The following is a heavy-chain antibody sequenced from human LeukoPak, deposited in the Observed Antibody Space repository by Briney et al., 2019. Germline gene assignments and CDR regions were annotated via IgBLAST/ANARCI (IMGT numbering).Heavy chain of an antibody. J-gene: IGHJ6*02. CDR1: RFTFSDYY. CDR2: IAGSGETI. V-gene: IGHV3-11*01. Sequence: GGSLGLSCAASRFTFSDYYMSWVRQAPGKGLEWISNIAGSGETIYYADSVKGRFTISRDNANNLLFLQMNSLRAEDAAVYYCARDRRPSEYLGLHVWGQGTTVIVSS. CDR3: ARDRRPSEYLGLHV. D-gene: IGHD2-2*01.